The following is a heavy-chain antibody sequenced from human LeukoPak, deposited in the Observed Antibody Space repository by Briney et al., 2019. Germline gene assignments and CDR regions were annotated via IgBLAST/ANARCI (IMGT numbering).Heavy chain of an antibody. Sequence: SETLSLTCAVSGYSISSGYYWGWIRQPPGKGLEWIGSIYHSGSTYYNPSFKSRVTISVDTSKNQFSLKLSSVTAADTAVYYCARHSYGLDRFDPWGQGTLVTVSS. D-gene: IGHD5-18*01. V-gene: IGHV4-38-2*01. CDR2: IYHSGST. J-gene: IGHJ5*02. CDR1: GYSISSGYY. CDR3: ARHSYGLDRFDP.